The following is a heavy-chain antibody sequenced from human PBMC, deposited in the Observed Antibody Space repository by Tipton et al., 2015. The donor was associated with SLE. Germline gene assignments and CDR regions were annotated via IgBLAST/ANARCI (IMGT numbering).Heavy chain of an antibody. CDR2: ISSSGSTI. CDR1: GFTFSDYY. D-gene: IGHD3-10*01. CDR3: ARPCITMVQGVIITFDGMDV. J-gene: IGHJ6*02. V-gene: IGHV3-11*01. Sequence: SLRLSCAASGFTFSDYYMSWIRQAPGKGLEWVSYISSSGSTIYYADSVKGRFTISSDNAKNSLYLQMNSLRAEDTAVYYCARPCITMVQGVIITFDGMDVWGQGTTVTVSS.